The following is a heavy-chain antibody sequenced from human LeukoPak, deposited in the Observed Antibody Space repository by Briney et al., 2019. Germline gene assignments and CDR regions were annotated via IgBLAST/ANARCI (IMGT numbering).Heavy chain of an antibody. CDR1: GGSISSGGYY. CDR2: IYYSGST. D-gene: IGHD6-13*01. Sequence: PSQTLSLTCTVSGGSISSGGYYWSWIRQHPGKGLEWIGYIYYSGSTYYNPSLKSRVTISVDTSKNQFSLKLSSVTAADTAVYYCARPYYSSSWYSDGMDVWGQGTTVTVSS. CDR3: ARPYYSSSWYSDGMDV. V-gene: IGHV4-31*03. J-gene: IGHJ6*02.